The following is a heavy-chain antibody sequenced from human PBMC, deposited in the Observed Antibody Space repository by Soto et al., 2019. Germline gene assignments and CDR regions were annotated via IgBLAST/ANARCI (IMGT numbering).Heavy chain of an antibody. D-gene: IGHD6-19*01. CDR1: GGTLNKHA. CDR2: IIPMFGIP. CDR3: ARGGTSGWLKGAYDV. V-gene: IGHV1-69*01. J-gene: IGHJ3*01. Sequence: QVQLVQSGAEVKKPGSSVKVSCRASGGTLNKHAITWVRRAPGQGLEWLGGIIPMFGIPNYPQKFQGRVTITADDSTNTSHMELIGLTSDDTAVYYCARGGTSGWLKGAYDVGGQGTMVTVSS.